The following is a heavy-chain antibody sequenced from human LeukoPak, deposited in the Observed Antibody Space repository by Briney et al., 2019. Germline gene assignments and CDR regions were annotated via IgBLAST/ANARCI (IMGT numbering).Heavy chain of an antibody. D-gene: IGHD6-13*01. Sequence: GESLKISCEASGYDFTNYWIGWVRQKPGKGLEWMGIIYPGDSNIIYSSSFQGQMTISADKSISTAYLQWSSLKASDTAMYYCARPEVPYSSSWSYFQHWGQGTLVTVSS. CDR1: GYDFTNYW. CDR3: ARPEVPYSSSWSYFQH. J-gene: IGHJ1*01. V-gene: IGHV5-51*01. CDR2: IYPGDSNI.